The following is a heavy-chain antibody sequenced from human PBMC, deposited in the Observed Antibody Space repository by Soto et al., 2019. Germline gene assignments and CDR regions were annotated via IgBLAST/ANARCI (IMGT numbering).Heavy chain of an antibody. V-gene: IGHV1-69*04. Sequence: SVKVSCKASGGTFSSYTISWVRQAPGQGLEWMGRIIPILGIANYAQKFQGRVTITADKSTSTAYMELSSLRSEDTAVYYCARDSYYDFWSGDPDRLYYMDVWGKGTTVTVSS. CDR3: ARDSYYDFWSGDPDRLYYMDV. J-gene: IGHJ6*03. D-gene: IGHD3-3*01. CDR2: IIPILGIA. CDR1: GGTFSSYT.